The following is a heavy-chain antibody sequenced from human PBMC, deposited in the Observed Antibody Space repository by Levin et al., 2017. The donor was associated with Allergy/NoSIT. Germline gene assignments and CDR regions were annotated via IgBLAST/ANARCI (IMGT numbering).Heavy chain of an antibody. Sequence: GGSLRLSCAASGFTFSSYAMHWVRQAPGKGLEWVAVISYDGSNKYYADSVKGRFTISRDNSKNTLYLQMNSLRAEDTAVYYCARVGREFDWLLSFDYWGQGTLVTVSS. D-gene: IGHD3-9*01. CDR2: ISYDGSNK. CDR1: GFTFSSYA. CDR3: ARVGREFDWLLSFDY. V-gene: IGHV3-30*04. J-gene: IGHJ4*02.